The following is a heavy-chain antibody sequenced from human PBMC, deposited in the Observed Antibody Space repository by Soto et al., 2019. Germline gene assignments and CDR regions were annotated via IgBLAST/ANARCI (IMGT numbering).Heavy chain of an antibody. Sequence: QGQLVESGGGVVQPGMSLRLSCVASEFMFRTYAMHWVRQAPGKGLVWVAIIWSDGSRDYYEDSVRGRFSISRDNSKNTVYLQMHRLRAGDTGVYFCVREFADLMYVTGGFGGLDVWGQGTTVIVSS. J-gene: IGHJ6*02. CDR2: IWSDGSRD. CDR1: EFMFRTYA. CDR3: VREFADLMYVTGGFGGLDV. D-gene: IGHD2-8*02. V-gene: IGHV3-33*01.